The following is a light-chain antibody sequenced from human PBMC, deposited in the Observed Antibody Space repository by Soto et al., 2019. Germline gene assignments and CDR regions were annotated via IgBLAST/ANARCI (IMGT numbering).Light chain of an antibody. J-gene: IGKJ5*01. CDR2: GTF. Sequence: DIHMTQSPSSVSASVGDSVTITCRASQGITTWLAWYQQKPGMAPKLLIYGTFILQGGVPSRFSGSGSGTDFTLTISDLQPEDFATYYCQQAHSLPVTYGQGTRLEMK. CDR1: QGITTW. CDR3: QQAHSLPVT. V-gene: IGKV1-12*01.